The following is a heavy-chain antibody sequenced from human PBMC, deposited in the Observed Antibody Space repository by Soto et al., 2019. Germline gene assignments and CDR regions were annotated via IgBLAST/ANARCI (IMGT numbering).Heavy chain of an antibody. CDR3: ASLTSWSQEYYYGMDV. CDR1: GFTFGDFG. D-gene: IGHD2-2*01. J-gene: IGHJ6*02. Sequence: GGSLRLSCTGSGFTFGDFGMSWFRQAPGKGLEWLSFIRSKGYGGTTESAASVRGRFITSRDDSKSIAYLQMNSLKTEDTAVYYCASLTSWSQEYYYGMDVWGQGTTVTV. CDR2: IRSKGYGGTT. V-gene: IGHV3-49*03.